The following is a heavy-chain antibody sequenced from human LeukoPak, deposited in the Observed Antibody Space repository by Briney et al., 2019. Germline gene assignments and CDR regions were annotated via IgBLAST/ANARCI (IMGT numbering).Heavy chain of an antibody. CDR3: AILSDGAYCGGDCFYLDY. Sequence: ASVKVSCKASGYTFTSYYMHWVRQAPGQGLEWMGIINPSGGSTSYAQKFQGRVTMTRDTSTSTVYMELSSLRSEDTAVYYCAILSDGAYCGGDCFYLDYWGQGTLVTVSS. CDR2: INPSGGST. V-gene: IGHV1-46*01. D-gene: IGHD2-21*02. J-gene: IGHJ4*02. CDR1: GYTFTSYY.